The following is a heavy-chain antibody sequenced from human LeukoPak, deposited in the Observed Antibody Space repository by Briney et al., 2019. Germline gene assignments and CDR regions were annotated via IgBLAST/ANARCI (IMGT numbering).Heavy chain of an antibody. CDR2: ISRSSSTI. V-gene: IGHV3-48*01. CDR1: GFSFSSHS. J-gene: IGHJ3*02. Sequence: PGGSLRLSCAAPGFSFSSHSMNWVRQAPGKGLEWVSYISRSSSTIYYADSVKGRFTISRDNSKNTLYLQMNSLRAEDTAVYYCAKDSSSWPDAFDIWGQGTMVTVSS. CDR3: AKDSSSWPDAFDI. D-gene: IGHD6-13*01.